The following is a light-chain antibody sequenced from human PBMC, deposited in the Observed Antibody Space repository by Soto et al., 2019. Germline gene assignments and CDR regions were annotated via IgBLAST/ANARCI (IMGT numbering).Light chain of an antibody. J-gene: IGLJ2*01. CDR2: SND. CDR3: DTWDDSLSGVV. Sequence: QSVLTQPPSSSGTPGQRVTISCSGSSYNFETNDIYWHQQLTGSAPNLLIYSNDQRPSGVPDRFSAYKSGTSASLAISGLRSEDEDEYFSDTWDDSLSGVVFGGGTKVTVL. V-gene: IGLV1-47*02. CDR1: SYNFETND.